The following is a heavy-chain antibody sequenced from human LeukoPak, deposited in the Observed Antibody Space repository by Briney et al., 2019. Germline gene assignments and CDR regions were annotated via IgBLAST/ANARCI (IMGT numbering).Heavy chain of an antibody. CDR3: AKASLLWFGEPTDYFDY. J-gene: IGHJ4*02. V-gene: IGHV3-23*01. D-gene: IGHD3-10*01. Sequence: PGGSLRLSCAASGFTFSSYGMSWVRPAPGNGLEWVSAIGGSGGSTYYADSVKGRFTISRDNSKNTLYLQMNSLRAEDTAVYYCAKASLLWFGEPTDYFDYWGQGTLVTVSS. CDR1: GFTFSSYG. CDR2: IGGSGGST.